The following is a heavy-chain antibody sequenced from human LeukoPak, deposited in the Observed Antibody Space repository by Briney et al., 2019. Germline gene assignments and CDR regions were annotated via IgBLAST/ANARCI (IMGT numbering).Heavy chain of an antibody. D-gene: IGHD6-6*01. CDR1: GFIVSSNY. J-gene: IGHJ4*02. V-gene: IGHV3-53*04. Sequence: GGSLRLSCAASGFIVSSNYISWGRQAPGKGLQWVAVIYSGVSTFYADSVKGRFTISRHDSKNTVYLQMNSLRTEDTAVYYCAKSRSSLGPSSLDYWGQGALVTVSS. CDR2: IYSGVST. CDR3: AKSRSSLGPSSLDY.